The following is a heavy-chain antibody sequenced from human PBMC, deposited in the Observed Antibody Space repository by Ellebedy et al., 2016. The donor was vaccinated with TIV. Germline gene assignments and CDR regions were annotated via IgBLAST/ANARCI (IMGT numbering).Heavy chain of an antibody. CDR2: IIPILGIA. J-gene: IGHJ6*02. CDR1: GGTFSSYA. Sequence: SVKVSCXASGGTFSSYAISWVRQAPGQGLEWMGRIIPILGIANYAQKFQGRVTITADKSTSTAYMELSSLRSEDTAVYYCARDLGVTMVLKNYYGMDVWGQGTTVTVSS. CDR3: ARDLGVTMVLKNYYGMDV. V-gene: IGHV1-69*04. D-gene: IGHD3-10*01.